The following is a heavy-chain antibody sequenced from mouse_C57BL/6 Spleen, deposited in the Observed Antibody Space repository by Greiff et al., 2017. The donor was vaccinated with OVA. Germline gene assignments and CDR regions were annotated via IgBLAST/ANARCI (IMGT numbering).Heavy chain of an antibody. V-gene: IGHV1-59*01. CDR2: IDPSDSYT. CDR3: ARDYGSSSDWFAY. J-gene: IGHJ3*01. Sequence: QVQLQQPGAELVRPGTSVKLSCKASGYTFTSYWMHWVKQRPGQGLEWIGVIDPSDSYTNYNQKFKGKATLTVDTSSSTAYMQLSSLTSEDSAVYDCARDYGSSSDWFAYWGQGTLVTVSA. CDR1: GYTFTSYW. D-gene: IGHD1-1*01.